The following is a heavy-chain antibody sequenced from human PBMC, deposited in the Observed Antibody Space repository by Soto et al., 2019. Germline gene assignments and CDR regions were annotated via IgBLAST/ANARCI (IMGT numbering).Heavy chain of an antibody. Sequence: QVQLQESGPGLVKPSETLFLTCTVSGGSVSSYYWSWIRQPPGKGLQWIGYIHDRGSINFNPFLKSRVTISVDPSKNQFSLKLSSVTAADTALYYCARKFVGSGDFYFDYWGQGMLVTVSS. CDR1: GGSVSSYY. V-gene: IGHV4-59*02. CDR3: ARKFVGSGDFYFDY. J-gene: IGHJ4*02. CDR2: IHDRGSI. D-gene: IGHD3-22*01.